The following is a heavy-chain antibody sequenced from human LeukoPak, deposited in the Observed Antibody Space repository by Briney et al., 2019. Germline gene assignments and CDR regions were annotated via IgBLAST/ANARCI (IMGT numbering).Heavy chain of an antibody. CDR1: GFTFSNYW. D-gene: IGHD1-26*01. Sequence: PGGSLRLSCAASGFTFSNYWMNWVRQAPGKGLEWVAVISYDGSNKYYADSVKGRFTISRDNSKNTLYLQMNSLRAEDTAVYYCASRGATDDFDIWGQGTMVTVSS. CDR2: ISYDGSNK. CDR3: ASRGATDDFDI. V-gene: IGHV3-30-3*01. J-gene: IGHJ3*02.